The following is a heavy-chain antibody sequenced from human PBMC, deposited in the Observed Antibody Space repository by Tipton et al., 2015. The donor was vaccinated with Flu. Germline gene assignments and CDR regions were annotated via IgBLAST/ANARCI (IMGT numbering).Heavy chain of an antibody. J-gene: IGHJ4*01. D-gene: IGHD3-10*02. V-gene: IGHV4-39*01. CDR2: IYYGVST. Sequence: TLSLTCTVSGDSVTSNRYYWGWIRQPPGKGLEWIGSIYYGVSTYYSPSLKSRVTISVDTSKSQFSLMLRSVTAADTAVYYCARLSYYDVDLKNFYFDYWGHGALVTVSS. CDR1: GDSVTSNRYY. CDR3: ARLSYYDVDLKNFYFDY.